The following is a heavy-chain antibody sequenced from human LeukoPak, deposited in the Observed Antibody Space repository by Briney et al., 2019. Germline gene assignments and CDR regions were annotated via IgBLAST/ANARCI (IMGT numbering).Heavy chain of an antibody. J-gene: IGHJ4*02. CDR1: GGSLSGYY. D-gene: IGHD3-10*01. CDR3: ARYCYDSGSHYHYFDY. V-gene: IGHV4-59*08. Sequence: SETLSLTCTVSGGSLSGYYWTWIRQPPGKGLEWIGYIYYSGSTRYNPSLKSRVTISVDTSKNQFSLKLNSVTAAGTAVYYCARYCYDSGSHYHYFDYWGQGTLVTVSS. CDR2: IYYSGST.